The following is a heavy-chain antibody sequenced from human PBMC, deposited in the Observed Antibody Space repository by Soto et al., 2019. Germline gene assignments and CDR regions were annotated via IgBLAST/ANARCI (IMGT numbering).Heavy chain of an antibody. CDR3: ARDLDYYGSGTVDY. J-gene: IGHJ4*02. Sequence: PGGSLRLSCAASGFTFSSYSMNWVRQAPGKGLEYVSAISSNGGSTYYANSVKGRFTISRDNSKNTLYLQMGSLRAEDMAVYYCARDLDYYGSGTVDYWGQGTLVTVSS. V-gene: IGHV3-64*01. CDR2: ISSNGGST. CDR1: GFTFSSYS. D-gene: IGHD3-10*01.